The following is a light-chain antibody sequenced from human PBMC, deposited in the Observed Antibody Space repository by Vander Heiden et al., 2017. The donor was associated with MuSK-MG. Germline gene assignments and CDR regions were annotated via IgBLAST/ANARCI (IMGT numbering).Light chain of an antibody. CDR3: QQSYRAPRT. J-gene: IGKJ4*01. CDR1: QSSSNN. Sequence: IQLPQSPSSLSASVGARVTITCRASQSSSNNLNWYQHKPGKAPKLLIYAASSWQSGVPARFSGSGSGTDFTLTINTLQTEDFATYHCQQSYRAPRTLGGGTKVEIK. CDR2: AAS. V-gene: IGKV1-39*01.